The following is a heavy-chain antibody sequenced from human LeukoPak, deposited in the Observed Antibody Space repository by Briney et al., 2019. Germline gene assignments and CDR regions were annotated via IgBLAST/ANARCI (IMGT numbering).Heavy chain of an antibody. CDR1: GFTFSSYA. Sequence: GGSLRLSCAASGFTFSSYAMHWVRQAPGKGLEWVAVISYDGSNKYYADSVKGRFTISRDNAKNSLYLQMNSLRAEDTAVYYCAKDRPRWPQGYFDYWGQGTLVTVSS. J-gene: IGHJ4*02. D-gene: IGHD4-23*01. CDR2: ISYDGSNK. V-gene: IGHV3-30-3*01. CDR3: AKDRPRWPQGYFDY.